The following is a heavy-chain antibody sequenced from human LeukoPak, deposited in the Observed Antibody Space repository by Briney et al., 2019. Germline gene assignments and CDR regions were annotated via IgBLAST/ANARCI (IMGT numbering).Heavy chain of an antibody. Sequence: GGSLRLSCAASGFTFSSYSMNWVRQAPGKGLEWVSYISSSSSTIYYADSVKGRFTISRDNAKNSLYLQMNSLRAEDTAVYYCARDSSSWYDAFDIWGQGTMVTVSS. CDR1: GFTFSSYS. V-gene: IGHV3-48*01. J-gene: IGHJ3*02. CDR2: ISSSSSTI. CDR3: ARDSSSWYDAFDI. D-gene: IGHD6-13*01.